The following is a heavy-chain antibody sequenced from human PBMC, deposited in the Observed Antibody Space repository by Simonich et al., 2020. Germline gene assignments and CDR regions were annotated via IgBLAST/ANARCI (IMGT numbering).Heavy chain of an antibody. D-gene: IGHD3-22*01. CDR2: ISGSGGST. CDR1: GFTFSSYA. V-gene: IGHV3-23*01. Sequence: GGGLVQPGGSLRLSCAASGFTFSSYAMSWVRQAPGKGLEWFSAISGSGGSTYYADSVNGRFTISRDNSKNTLYLQMNSLRAEDTAVYYCAKDLGERITMIVVVIDAFDIWGQGTMVTVSS. J-gene: IGHJ3*02. CDR3: AKDLGERITMIVVVIDAFDI.